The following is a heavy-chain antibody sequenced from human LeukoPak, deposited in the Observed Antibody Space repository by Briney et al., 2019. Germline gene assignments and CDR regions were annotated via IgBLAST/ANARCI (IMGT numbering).Heavy chain of an antibody. CDR3: ARGRYSYGSR. J-gene: IGHJ4*02. CDR1: GDSVSSGSYY. D-gene: IGHD5-18*01. V-gene: IGHV4-61*01. Sequence: SETLSLTCTVSGDSVSSGSYYWSWIRQPPGKGLEWIGYIYYSGSTNYNPSLKSRVTISVDTSKNQFSLKLSSVTAADTAVYYCARGRYSYGSRWGQGTLVTVSS. CDR2: IYYSGST.